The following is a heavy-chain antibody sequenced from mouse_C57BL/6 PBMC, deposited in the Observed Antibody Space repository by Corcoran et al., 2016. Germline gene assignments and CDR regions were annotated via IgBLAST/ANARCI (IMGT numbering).Heavy chain of an antibody. CDR2: INPNNGGT. D-gene: IGHD1-1*01. Sequence: EDQLQKSGPALVKLGASATISCKAYGYTFPDYYMTWVKQSHGKSLEWIGDINPNNGGTSYNQKFKGKATLTVDKSSSTAYMELRSLTSEDSAVYYCSRTPYVYYYTMDYWGQGTSVTVS. V-gene: IGHV1-26*01. J-gene: IGHJ4*01. CDR3: SRTPYVYYYTMDY. CDR1: GYTFPDYY.